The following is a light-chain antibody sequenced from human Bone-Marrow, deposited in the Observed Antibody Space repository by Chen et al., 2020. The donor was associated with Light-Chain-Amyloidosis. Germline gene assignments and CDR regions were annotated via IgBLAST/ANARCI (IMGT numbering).Light chain of an antibody. V-gene: IGLV2-14*03. CDR2: DVS. CDR3: SLYIGSGTYV. CDR1: SSDIGSYDY. Sequence: QSALTQPASVSGSPGQSITISCTGTSSDIGSYDYVSWYQRHPGEAPKLIIYDVSYRPSGISDHFAGFKSANTASLTISGLQGEDEADYFCSLYIGSGTYVFGSGTKVTVL. J-gene: IGLJ1*01.